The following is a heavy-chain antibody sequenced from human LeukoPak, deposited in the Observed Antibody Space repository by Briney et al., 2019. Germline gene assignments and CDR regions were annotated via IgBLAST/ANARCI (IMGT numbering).Heavy chain of an antibody. J-gene: IGHJ4*02. V-gene: IGHV3-48*02. CDR2: ISSSGSPI. Sequence: PGGSLRLSCAVSGFTFSSYWMHWVRQPPGKGLEWVSSISSSGSPIYYADSVKGRFTISRDNAKNSLYLQMSSLRDDDTAVYYCARGGYNGYDCDYWGQGTLVTVSS. CDR1: GFTFSSYW. D-gene: IGHD5-12*01. CDR3: ARGGYNGYDCDY.